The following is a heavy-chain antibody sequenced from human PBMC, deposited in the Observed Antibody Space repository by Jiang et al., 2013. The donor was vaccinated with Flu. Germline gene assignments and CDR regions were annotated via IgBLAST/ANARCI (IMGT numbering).Heavy chain of an antibody. J-gene: IGHJ4*02. D-gene: IGHD3-16*02. Sequence: EWMEGVIPIFGTANYAXKFQGRVTITADESTSTAYMELSSLRSEDTAVYYCARDRRYYDYVWGSYRLYYFDYWGQGTLVTVSS. CDR3: ARDRRYYDYVWGSYRLYYFDY. V-gene: IGHV1-69*01. CDR2: VIPIFGTA.